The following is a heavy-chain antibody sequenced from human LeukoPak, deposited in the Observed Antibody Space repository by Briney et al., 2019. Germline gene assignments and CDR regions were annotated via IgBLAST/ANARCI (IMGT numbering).Heavy chain of an antibody. J-gene: IGHJ2*01. CDR1: GGSISSGSYY. V-gene: IGHV4-61*02. D-gene: IGHD6-13*01. CDR3: ARVAPIAAAGPHWYFDL. CDR2: IYTSGST. Sequence: SETLSLTCTVSGGSISSGSYYWSWIRQPAGTGLEWIGRIYTSGSTNYNPSLKSRVTMSVGTSKNQFSLKLSSVTAADTAVYYCARVAPIAAAGPHWYFDLWGRGTLVTVSS.